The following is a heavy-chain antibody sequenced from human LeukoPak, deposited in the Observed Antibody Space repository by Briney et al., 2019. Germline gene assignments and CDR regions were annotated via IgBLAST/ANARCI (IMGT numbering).Heavy chain of an antibody. CDR1: GGSFSGYY. J-gene: IGHJ4*02. Sequence: SETLSLTCAAYGGSFSGYYWSWIRQPPGKGLEWIGEINHSGSTNYNPSLKSRVTISVDTSKNQFSLKLSSVTAADTAMYYCARALHYYDSSFSYWGQGTLVTVSS. CDR2: INHSGST. D-gene: IGHD3-22*01. V-gene: IGHV4-34*01. CDR3: ARALHYYDSSFSY.